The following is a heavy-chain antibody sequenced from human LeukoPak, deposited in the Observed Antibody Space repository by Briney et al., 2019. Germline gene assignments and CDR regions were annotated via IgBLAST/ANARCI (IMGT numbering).Heavy chain of an antibody. CDR1: GGSISSYY. J-gene: IGHJ3*02. D-gene: IGHD2-2*01. V-gene: IGHV4-4*07. CDR2: IYTSGST. CDR3: ARGVLVVVPAAGAFDI. Sequence: PSETLSLTCTVSGGSISSYYWSWIRQPAGKGLEWIGRIYTSGSTNYNPSLKSRVTMSVDTSKNQFSLKLSSVTAADTAVYYCARGVLVVVPAAGAFDIWGQGKMVTVSS.